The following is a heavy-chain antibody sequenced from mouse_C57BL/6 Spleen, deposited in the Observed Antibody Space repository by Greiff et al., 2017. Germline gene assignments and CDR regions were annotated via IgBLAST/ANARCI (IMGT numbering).Heavy chain of an antibody. D-gene: IGHD2-5*01. Sequence: QVQLQQPGAELVKPGGSVKLSCKASGYTFTSYWMHWVKQRPGQGLEWIGMIHPNSGSTNYNEKFKSKATLTVDKSSSTAYMQLSSLTSEDSAVYYCVYSNYEAMDYWGQGTSVTVSS. CDR3: VYSNYEAMDY. CDR1: GYTFTSYW. CDR2: IHPNSGST. V-gene: IGHV1-64*01. J-gene: IGHJ4*01.